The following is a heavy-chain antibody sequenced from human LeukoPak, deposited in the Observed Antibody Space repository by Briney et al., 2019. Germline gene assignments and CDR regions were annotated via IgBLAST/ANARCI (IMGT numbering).Heavy chain of an antibody. D-gene: IGHD2-15*01. V-gene: IGHV1-2*02. CDR3: ARDRCSGGSCYSLFDY. CDR2: INPNSGGT. Sequence: ASVKVSCKASGYTFTGYYMHWVRQAPAQGLEWMGWINPNSGGTNNAQKFQGRVTMTRDTSISTAYMELSRLRSDDTAVYYCARDRCSGGSCYSLFDYWGQGTLVTVSS. J-gene: IGHJ4*02. CDR1: GYTFTGYY.